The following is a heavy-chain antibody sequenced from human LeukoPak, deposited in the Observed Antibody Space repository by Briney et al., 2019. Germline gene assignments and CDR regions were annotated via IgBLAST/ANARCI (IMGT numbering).Heavy chain of an antibody. J-gene: IGHJ4*02. V-gene: IGHV4-34*01. CDR1: GGSFSGYY. CDR3: AREHCSGGSCYLWGRSQVSRDY. D-gene: IGHD2-15*01. Sequence: SETLSLTCAVSGGSFSGYYWSWVRQPPGKGLEWIGEINHSGSTTYNTSLKSRVTISVDTSKNQFSLKLSSVTAADTAVDYCAREHCSGGSCYLWGRSQVSRDYWGQGTLVTVSS. CDR2: INHSGST.